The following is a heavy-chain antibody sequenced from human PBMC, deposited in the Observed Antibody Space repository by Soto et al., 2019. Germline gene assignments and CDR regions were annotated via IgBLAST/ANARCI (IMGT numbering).Heavy chain of an antibody. CDR2: ISSDGSST. Sequence: GGSLRLSCSASGFTFNNYIMHWVRQAPGKGLDWVAAISSDGSSTYYAESLKGRFPISRDNSKSTMYLQMDSLRSEDTAVYYCTKDLYSPPGRLYYRALDVWGQGTTVAVSS. CDR3: TKDLYSPPGRLYYRALDV. CDR1: GFTFNNYI. D-gene: IGHD3-10*01. V-gene: IGHV3-30*07. J-gene: IGHJ6*02.